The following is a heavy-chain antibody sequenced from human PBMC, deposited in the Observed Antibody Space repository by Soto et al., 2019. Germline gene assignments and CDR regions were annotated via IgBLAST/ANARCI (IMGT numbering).Heavy chain of an antibody. V-gene: IGHV3-30*03. Sequence: QVQLVESGGGVVQPGRSLRLSCAASGFTFSSYGMHWVRQAPGKGLEWVAVISNDGSNKYYADSVKGRFTISRDNSKKTLYLQMNSLIAEGTAVCYCAPWFGAFDYWGQGTLVTVSS. CDR3: APWFGAFDY. J-gene: IGHJ4*02. D-gene: IGHD3-10*01. CDR2: ISNDGSNK. CDR1: GFTFSSYG.